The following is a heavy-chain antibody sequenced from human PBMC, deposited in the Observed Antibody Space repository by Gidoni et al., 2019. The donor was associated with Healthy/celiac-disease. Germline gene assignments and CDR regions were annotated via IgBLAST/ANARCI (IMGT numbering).Heavy chain of an antibody. V-gene: IGHV4-59*01. CDR1: GSPISSYY. CDR2: IYYSGST. J-gene: IGHJ6*02. CDR3: AISISVADTRYYYYGMDV. Sequence: QVQLQESGPGLVKPSETLSLTCTVSGSPISSYYWSWIRQPPGKGLEWIGYIYYSGSTNYNPSLKRRVTISVDTSKNQFSLKLSSVTAADTAVYYCAISISVADTRYYYYGMDVWGQGTTVTVSS. D-gene: IGHD6-19*01.